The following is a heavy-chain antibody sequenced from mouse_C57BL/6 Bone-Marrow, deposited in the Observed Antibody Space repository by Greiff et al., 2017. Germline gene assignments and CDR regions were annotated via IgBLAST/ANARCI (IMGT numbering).Heavy chain of an antibody. Sequence: VQLQQSGAELARPGASVKLSCKASGYTFTSYGISWVKQRTGQGLEWIGEVYPRSGNTYYNEKFKGKATLTADKSSSTAYMELRSLTSDDSAVYFCARRDYYGSSYAYWGQGTLVTVSA. CDR2: VYPRSGNT. J-gene: IGHJ3*01. V-gene: IGHV1-81*01. CDR3: ARRDYYGSSYAY. D-gene: IGHD1-1*01. CDR1: GYTFTSYG.